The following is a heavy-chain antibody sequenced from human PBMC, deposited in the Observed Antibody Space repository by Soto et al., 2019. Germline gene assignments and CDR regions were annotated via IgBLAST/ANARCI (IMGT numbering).Heavy chain of an antibody. CDR2: ISAKNGDT. Sequence: QVKLVQSGAELKRPGASVKVSCKASGYTFTSHGISWVRQAPGQGLEWMGWISAKNGDTNYAQKFQGRVTVTTDTSTTTGYRELRSLRSEDTAVYYCARMVRLSTMDYYHYMDVWGTGTTVTVSS. J-gene: IGHJ6*03. CDR1: GYTFTSHG. D-gene: IGHD3-10*01. V-gene: IGHV1-18*01. CDR3: ARMVRLSTMDYYHYMDV.